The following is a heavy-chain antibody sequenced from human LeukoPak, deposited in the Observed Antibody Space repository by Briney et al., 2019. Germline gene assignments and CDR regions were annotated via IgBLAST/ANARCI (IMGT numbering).Heavy chain of an antibody. V-gene: IGHV3-48*01. CDR2: ISSSSSTI. J-gene: IGHJ6*02. D-gene: IGHD4-23*01. CDR3: AKDSHYGGNYYYYGMDV. Sequence: GGSLRLSCAASGFTFSSYSMNWVRQAPGKGLEWVSYISSSSSTIYYADSVKGRFTISRDNAKNSLYLQMNSLRAEDTAVYYCAKDSHYGGNYYYYGMDVWGQGTTVTVSS. CDR1: GFTFSSYS.